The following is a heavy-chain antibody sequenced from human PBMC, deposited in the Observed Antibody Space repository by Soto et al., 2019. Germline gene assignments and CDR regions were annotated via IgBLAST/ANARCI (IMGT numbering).Heavy chain of an antibody. D-gene: IGHD3-9*01. CDR2: ISAYNGNT. CDR1: GYTFTSYG. Sequence: RASVRVSCKASGYTFTSYGISWVRQAPGQGLEWMGWISAYNGNTNYAQKLQGRVTMTTDTSTSTAYMELRSLRSDDTAVYYCALVFIDNNWFDPWGQGTLVTVSS. CDR3: ALVFIDNNWFDP. V-gene: IGHV1-18*01. J-gene: IGHJ5*02.